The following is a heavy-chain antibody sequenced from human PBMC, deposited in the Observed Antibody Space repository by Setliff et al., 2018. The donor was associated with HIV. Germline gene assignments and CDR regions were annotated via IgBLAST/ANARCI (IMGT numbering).Heavy chain of an antibody. V-gene: IGHV4-39*07. J-gene: IGHJ5*02. Sequence: TLSLTCTVSGGSITSSNYYWGWVLQPPGKGLEWIGSVYRSGSTYYNPSLKSRVTISVDTSMNRFSLRLSPVTAADTAVFSCARQSCSGRSCYSSNWIDPWGQGTRFTVSS. CDR3: ARQSCSGRSCYSSNWIDP. CDR1: GGSITSSNYY. D-gene: IGHD2-15*01. CDR2: VYRSGST.